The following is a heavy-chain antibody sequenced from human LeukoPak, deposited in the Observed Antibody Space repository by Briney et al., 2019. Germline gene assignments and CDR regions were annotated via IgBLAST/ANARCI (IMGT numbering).Heavy chain of an antibody. CDR2: ISSSSSYI. Sequence: SGGSLRLSCAASGFTFSSYSMNWVRQAPGKGLEWVSSISSSSSYIYYADSVEGRFTISRDNAKNSLYLQMNSLRAEDTAVYYCARDSHIVEVPAAVQGWFDPWSQGTLVTVSS. CDR1: GFTFSSYS. J-gene: IGHJ5*02. CDR3: ARDSHIVEVPAAVQGWFDP. D-gene: IGHD2-2*01. V-gene: IGHV3-21*01.